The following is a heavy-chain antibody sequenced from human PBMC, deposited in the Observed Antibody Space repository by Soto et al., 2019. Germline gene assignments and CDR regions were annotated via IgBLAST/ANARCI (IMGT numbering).Heavy chain of an antibody. J-gene: IGHJ6*03. CDR3: ARDGSSSTGEYYYMDV. Sequence: ASVKVSCKASGYTFTSYYMHWVRQAPGQGLEWMGIINPSGGSTSYAQKFQGRVTMTRDTSTSTVYMELSSLRSEDTAVYYCARDGSSSTGEYYYMDVWGKGTTVTVSS. CDR2: INPSGGST. D-gene: IGHD6-6*01. CDR1: GYTFTSYY. V-gene: IGHV1-46*03.